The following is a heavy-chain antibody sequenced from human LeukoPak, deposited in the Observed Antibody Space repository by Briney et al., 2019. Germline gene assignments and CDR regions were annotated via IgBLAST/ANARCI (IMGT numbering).Heavy chain of an antibody. V-gene: IGHV4-4*07. D-gene: IGHD6-13*01. CDR3: ARALSSSWYGYYYCGMDV. Sequence: SETLSLTCTVSGGSISNYNWSWIRQPAGKGLEWIGRISTSGSPNYNPSLKSRVTLSVDTSKNQFSLKLTSVTAADTAVYYCARALSSSWYGYYYCGMDVWGQGTTVTVSS. CDR2: ISTSGSP. J-gene: IGHJ6*02. CDR1: GGSISNYN.